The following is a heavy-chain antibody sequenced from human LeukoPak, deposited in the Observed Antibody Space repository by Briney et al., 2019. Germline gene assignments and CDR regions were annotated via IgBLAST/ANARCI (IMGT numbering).Heavy chain of an antibody. Sequence: GGSLRLSCAASGFTFSSYAMHWVRQAPGEGLEWVAVISYDGSNKYYADSVKGRFAISRDNSKNTLYLQMNSLRAEDTAVYYCARDSGPDDAFDIWGQGTMVTVSS. J-gene: IGHJ3*02. CDR3: ARDSGPDDAFDI. V-gene: IGHV3-30*09. D-gene: IGHD3-10*01. CDR1: GFTFSSYA. CDR2: ISYDGSNK.